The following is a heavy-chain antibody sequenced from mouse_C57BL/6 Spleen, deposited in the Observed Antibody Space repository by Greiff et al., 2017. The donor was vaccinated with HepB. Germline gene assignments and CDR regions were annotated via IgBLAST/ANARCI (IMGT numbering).Heavy chain of an antibody. CDR3: TTTAY. Sequence: EVQLQQSGAELVRPGASVKLSCTASGFNIKDDYMHWVKQRPDQGLAWIGWIDPENGDTEYASKCQGKATITADTSSNPAYLQLSSLTSGDTAVYDWTTTAYWSQGTLVTVSA. V-gene: IGHV14-4*01. CDR2: IDPENGDT. J-gene: IGHJ3*01. CDR1: GFNIKDDY.